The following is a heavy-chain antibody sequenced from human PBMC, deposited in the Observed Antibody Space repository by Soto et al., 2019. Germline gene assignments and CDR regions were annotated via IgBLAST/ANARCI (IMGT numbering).Heavy chain of an antibody. CDR1: GFTFSNYG. J-gene: IGHJ4*02. Sequence: GGSLRLSCVASGFTFSNYGTHWVRQAPGKGLEWVAVISYDGRSKYYADSVKGRFTISRDNSKNTLYLQMNSLRPEDTAVYYCAKDLYFTTLTFDYWGQGTLVTVSS. D-gene: IGHD2-8*01. CDR2: ISYDGRSK. CDR3: AKDLYFTTLTFDY. V-gene: IGHV3-30*18.